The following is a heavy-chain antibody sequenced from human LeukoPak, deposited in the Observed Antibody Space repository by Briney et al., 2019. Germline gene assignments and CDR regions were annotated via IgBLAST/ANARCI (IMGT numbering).Heavy chain of an antibody. J-gene: IGHJ4*02. CDR3: ARAVEYYYGSGSYFFDY. V-gene: IGHV4-59*01. D-gene: IGHD3-10*01. CDR1: GGSISSYY. Sequence: SETLSLTCTVSGGSISSYYWSWIRQPPGKGLEWIGYIYYSGSTNYNPSLKSRVTISVDTSKNQFSLKLSSVTAAGTAVYYCARAVEYYYGSGSYFFDYWGQGTLVTVSS. CDR2: IYYSGST.